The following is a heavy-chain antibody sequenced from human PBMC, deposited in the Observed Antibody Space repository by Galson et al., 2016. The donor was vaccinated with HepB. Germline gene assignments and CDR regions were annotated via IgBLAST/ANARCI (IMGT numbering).Heavy chain of an antibody. V-gene: IGHV3-30*18. D-gene: IGHD1-1*01. CDR3: AKAGSAIWYKWYFDS. CDR2: VSGDGDNQ. CDR1: GFTFNTFG. J-gene: IGHJ4*02. Sequence: SLRLSCAASGFTFNTFGMHWVRQAPGKGLQWVALVSGDGDNQFYTDSVKGRFTISRDNSKNMLYLQMNNLRPEDTAVYYCAKAGSAIWYKWYFDSWGQGTLVTVSS.